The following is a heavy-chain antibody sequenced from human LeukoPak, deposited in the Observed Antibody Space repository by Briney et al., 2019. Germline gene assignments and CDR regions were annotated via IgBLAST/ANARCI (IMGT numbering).Heavy chain of an antibody. CDR1: GGSISSYY. V-gene: IGHV4-4*07. J-gene: IGHJ4*02. CDR3: ARGYDILTGYQKGFDY. CDR2: IYTSGST. Sequence: PSETLSLTCTVSGGSISSYYWSWIRQPAGKGLEWIGRIYTSGSTNYNPSLKSRVTMSVDTSKNQFSLKLSSVTAADTAVYYCARGYDILTGYQKGFDYWSQGTLVTVSS. D-gene: IGHD3-9*01.